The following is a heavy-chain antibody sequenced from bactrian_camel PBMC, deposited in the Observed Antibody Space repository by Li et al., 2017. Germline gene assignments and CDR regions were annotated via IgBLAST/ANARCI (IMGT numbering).Heavy chain of an antibody. D-gene: IGHD7*01. Sequence: HVQLVESGGGSVQAGGSLRLSCAASGYSGSSCMGWSRQTPGADREGIATIDNDGNTNYADSVKGRFTISQDNAKNTMSLRMNNLKPEDTARYYCAIARDVWWDYWGQGTQVTVS. CDR1: GYSGSSC. J-gene: IGHJ4*01. V-gene: IGHV3S55*01. CDR3: AIARDVWWDY. CDR2: IDNDGNT.